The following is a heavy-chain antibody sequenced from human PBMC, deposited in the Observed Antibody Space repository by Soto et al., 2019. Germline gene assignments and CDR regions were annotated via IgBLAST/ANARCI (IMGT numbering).Heavy chain of an antibody. CDR2: IKQDGSEK. Sequence: PGGSLRLSCAASGFTFSTYWMNWVRQAPGKGLEWVANIKQDGSEKYYVDSVKGLFAISRDNAKDSLFLQMNNLRAEDTAVYYCVRDWSTFWGMDVSGQGTTVTVSS. J-gene: IGHJ6*02. CDR3: VRDWSTFWGMDV. CDR1: GFTFSTYW. V-gene: IGHV3-7*01.